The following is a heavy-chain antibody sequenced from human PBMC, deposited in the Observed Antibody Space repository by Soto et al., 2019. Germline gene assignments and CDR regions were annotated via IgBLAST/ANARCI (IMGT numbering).Heavy chain of an antibody. J-gene: IGHJ6*02. CDR1: GGSISSYY. CDR2: IYYSGST. D-gene: IGHD6-13*01. V-gene: IGHV4-59*01. CDR3: ARYRGRYSSSSTNYYYYGMDV. Sequence: PSETLSLTCTVSGGSISSYYWSWIRQPPGKGLEWIGYIYYSGSTNYNPSLKSRVTISVDTSKNQFSLKLSSVTAADTAVYYCARYRGRYSSSSTNYYYYGMDVWGQGTTVTVYS.